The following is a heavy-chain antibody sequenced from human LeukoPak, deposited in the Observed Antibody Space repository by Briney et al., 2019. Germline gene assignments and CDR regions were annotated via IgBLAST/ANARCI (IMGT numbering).Heavy chain of an antibody. CDR2: ISAYNGNT. J-gene: IGHJ4*02. CDR1: GYTFTGYQ. V-gene: IGHV1-18*04. Sequence: ASVKVSRKASGYTFTGYQMHWVRQAPGQGLEWMGWISAYNGNTNYAQKLQGRVTITADESTSTAYMELSSLRSEDTAVYYCAREFHCSSTSCYRGGFDYWGQGTLVTVSS. CDR3: AREFHCSSTSCYRGGFDY. D-gene: IGHD2-2*02.